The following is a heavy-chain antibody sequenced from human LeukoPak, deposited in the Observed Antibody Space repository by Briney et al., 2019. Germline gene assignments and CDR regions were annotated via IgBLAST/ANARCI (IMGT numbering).Heavy chain of an antibody. CDR2: IIPIFGTA. D-gene: IGHD2-2*01. CDR3: ARETLVVPAAISYFDY. CDR1: GGTFSSYA. J-gene: IGHJ4*02. Sequence: SVKVSCMASGGTFSSYAISWVRQAPGQGLEWMGGIIPIFGTANYAQKFQGRVTITADESTSTAYMELSSLRSEDTAVYYCARETLVVPAAISYFDYWGQGTLVTVSS. V-gene: IGHV1-69*13.